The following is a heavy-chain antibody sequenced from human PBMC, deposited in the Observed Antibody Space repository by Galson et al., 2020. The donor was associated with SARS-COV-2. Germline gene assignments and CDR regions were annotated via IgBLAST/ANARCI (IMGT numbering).Heavy chain of an antibody. CDR2: INYSGST. J-gene: IGHJ4*02. CDR1: GGSTSSINYY. CDR3: ARTHYSDSSGYEGGYFDY. D-gene: IGHD3-22*01. Sequence: SETLSLTCTVSGGSTSSINYYWGWIRQPPGNGLEWIGSINYSGSTHYNPSLKSRVTILVDTSKNQFSLKVSSVTAADTALYYCARTHYSDSSGYEGGYFDYWGQGTLVSVSS. V-gene: IGHV4-39*07.